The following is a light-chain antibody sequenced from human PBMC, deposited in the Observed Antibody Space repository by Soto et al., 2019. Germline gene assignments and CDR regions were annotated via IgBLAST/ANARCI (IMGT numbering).Light chain of an antibody. CDR2: GAS. Sequence: EVVMTQSPATLSVSPGERATLSCRARQSVSSNLAWYQQKPGQAPRLLVYGASTTATGIPARFGGSGSGTEFTLTISSLQSEDSAVYYCQQCEKWPLTFGGGTKVEIK. V-gene: IGKV3-15*01. J-gene: IGKJ4*01. CDR1: QSVSSN. CDR3: QQCEKWPLT.